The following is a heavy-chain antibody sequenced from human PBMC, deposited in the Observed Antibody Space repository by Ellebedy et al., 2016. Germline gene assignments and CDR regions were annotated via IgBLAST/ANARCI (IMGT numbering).Heavy chain of an antibody. J-gene: IGHJ3*02. V-gene: IGHV4-39*02. CDR2: NYYSGST. Sequence: SETLSLTCTVSGGSISSSSYYWGWNRQPPGKELEWIGSNYYSGSTYYNPSLNSRATISVDTSKNQFSLKLSSVTAAETAVYYCARDFQDYYDRSGYYSDAFDIWGQGTMVTVSS. CDR1: GGSISSSSYY. D-gene: IGHD3-22*01. CDR3: ARDFQDYYDRSGYYSDAFDI.